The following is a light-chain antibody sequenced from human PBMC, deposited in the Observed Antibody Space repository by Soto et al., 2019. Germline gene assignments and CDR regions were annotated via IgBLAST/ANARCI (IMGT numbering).Light chain of an antibody. J-gene: IGKJ4*01. CDR3: QQYNSYTLT. V-gene: IGKV1-5*01. Sequence: DIQMTQSPSTLSASVGDRDTISCRASQSVSSRLAWYQQKPGKAPKLLIYDASSLASGGPSRFSGSGSGTEFTLPISRLQPYDFASYYSQQYNSYTLTFGGGTKVEIK. CDR1: QSVSSR. CDR2: DAS.